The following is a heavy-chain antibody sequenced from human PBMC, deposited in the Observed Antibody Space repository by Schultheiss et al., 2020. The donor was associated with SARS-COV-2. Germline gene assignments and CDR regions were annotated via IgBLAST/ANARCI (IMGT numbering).Heavy chain of an antibody. CDR3: ARDFVGQYYYYMDV. CDR1: GGSISSSNW. V-gene: IGHV4-28*03. D-gene: IGHD3-10*01. J-gene: IGHJ6*03. Sequence: SETLSLTCAVSGGSISSSNWWSWIRQPPGKGLEWIGYIYYSGSTDYNPSLKSRVTISVDTSKNQFSLKLSSVTAADTAVYYCARDFVGQYYYYMDVWGKGTTVTVSS. CDR2: IYYSGST.